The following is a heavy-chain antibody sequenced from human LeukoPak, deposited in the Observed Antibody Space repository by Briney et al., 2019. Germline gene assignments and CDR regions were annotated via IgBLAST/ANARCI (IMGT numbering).Heavy chain of an antibody. J-gene: IGHJ6*02. V-gene: IGHV3-23*01. CDR2: VSGDGSTT. CDR1: GFIFSTYA. CDR3: ASSEFCYGFDV. Sequence: GGSLRLSCGASGFIFSTYAMSWVRQAPGKGLEWVSGVSGDGSTTYYADSVKGRFTISRDNSKNTLFLQMNSLRVEDTAVYYCASSEFCYGFDVRGQGTTVTVSS.